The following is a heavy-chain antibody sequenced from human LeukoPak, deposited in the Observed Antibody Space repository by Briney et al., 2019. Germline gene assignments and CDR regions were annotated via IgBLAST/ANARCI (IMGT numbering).Heavy chain of an antibody. J-gene: IGHJ4*02. CDR1: GFTFSSYG. Sequence: GGSLRLSCAASGFTFSSYGMHWVRQAPGKGLERVSFIRYDGSNKYYADSVKGRFTISRDNSKNTLYLQMHSLRAEDSAIYYCGKNICGGNFDPHGGYRGRGTLVTVSS. D-gene: IGHD2-21*01. CDR2: IRYDGSNK. V-gene: IGHV3-30*02. CDR3: GKNICGGNFDPHGGY.